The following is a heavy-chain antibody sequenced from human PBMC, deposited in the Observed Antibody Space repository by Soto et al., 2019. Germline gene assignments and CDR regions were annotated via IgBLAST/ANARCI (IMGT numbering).Heavy chain of an antibody. CDR3: ARLTTVTLPYYFDY. J-gene: IGHJ4*02. V-gene: IGHV4-59*08. D-gene: IGHD4-17*01. CDR2: IYYSGST. Sequence: ASETLSLTCTVSGGSISSYYWSWIRQPPGKGLEWIGYIYYSGSTNYNPSLKSRVTISVDTSKNQFSLKLSSVTAADTAVYYCARLTTVTLPYYFDYWGQGTPVTVSS. CDR1: GGSISSYY.